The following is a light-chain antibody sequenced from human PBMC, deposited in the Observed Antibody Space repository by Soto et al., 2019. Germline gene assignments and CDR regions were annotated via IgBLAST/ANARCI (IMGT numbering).Light chain of an antibody. Sequence: EIVLTQSPGTLSLSPGERATLSCRASQSVSSNYLAWYQHRPGQAPRLLIYGASTGATGIPDRFSGSGSGTDFTLTISRLEPEDFAVYFCQVYGSSPKTFGQGTKVDIK. V-gene: IGKV3-20*01. CDR2: GAS. CDR1: QSVSSNY. J-gene: IGKJ1*01. CDR3: QVYGSSPKT.